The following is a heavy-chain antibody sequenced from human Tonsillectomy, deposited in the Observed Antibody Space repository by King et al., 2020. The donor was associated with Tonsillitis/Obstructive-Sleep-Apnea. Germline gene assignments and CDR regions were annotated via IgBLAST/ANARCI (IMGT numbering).Heavy chain of an antibody. CDR1: GFTFSSYW. D-gene: IGHD3-22*01. V-gene: IGHV3-7*03. Sequence: VQLVESGGGLVQPGGSLRLSCTASGFTFSSYWMTWVRQAPGKGLEWVANIREDGSVKYYVDSVKGRFTISRDNAKNSLYLQMNSLRAEDTAVYYCARVLDYFDSSGYRAFDIWGQGTMVTVSS. CDR3: ARVLDYFDSSGYRAFDI. CDR2: IREDGSVK. J-gene: IGHJ3*02.